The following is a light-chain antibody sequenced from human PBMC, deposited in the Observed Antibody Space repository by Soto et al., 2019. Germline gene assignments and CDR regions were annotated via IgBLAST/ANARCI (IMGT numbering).Light chain of an antibody. J-gene: IGKJ1*01. CDR1: QSISSW. Sequence: DIQMTQSPSALSASVGDRVIITCRASQSISSWLAWYQQKPGKAPKLLIYKASTLKSGVPSRFSGSGSGTEFTLTISSLQPDDFATYYCQQYSSYSRTFGQGTKVDIK. CDR3: QQYSSYSRT. CDR2: KAS. V-gene: IGKV1-5*03.